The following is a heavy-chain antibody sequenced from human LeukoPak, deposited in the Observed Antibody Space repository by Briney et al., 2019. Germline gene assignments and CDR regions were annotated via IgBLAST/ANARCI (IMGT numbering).Heavy chain of an antibody. CDR2: IWYDGSNK. V-gene: IGHV3-33*01. D-gene: IGHD4-17*01. Sequence: GGSLRLSCAASGFTFSSYGMHWVRQAPGKGLEWVAVIWYDGSNKYYADSVKGRFTISRDNSKNTLYLQMNSLRAEDTAVYYCARDHTPYGDYPPQYFGHWGQGTLVTVSS. J-gene: IGHJ1*01. CDR3: ARDHTPYGDYPPQYFGH. CDR1: GFTFSSYG.